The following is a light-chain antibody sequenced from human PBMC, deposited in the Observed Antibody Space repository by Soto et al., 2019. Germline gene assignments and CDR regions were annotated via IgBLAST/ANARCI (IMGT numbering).Light chain of an antibody. V-gene: IGKV3-11*01. CDR3: QQRSNWPIT. Sequence: EIVLTQSPASLSLSPGERATLPCRASQSISNYLTWYQQKPGQAPRLLIYDASNRATGIPARFSGSGSGTDFTLAISSLEPEDFAVYYCQQRSNWPITFGQGTKVDIK. J-gene: IGKJ1*01. CDR2: DAS. CDR1: QSISNY.